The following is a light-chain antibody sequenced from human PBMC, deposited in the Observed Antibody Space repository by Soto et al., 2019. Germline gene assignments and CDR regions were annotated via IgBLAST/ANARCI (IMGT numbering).Light chain of an antibody. CDR1: QDISHH. V-gene: IGKV1-16*01. CDR3: QHYNTYPIT. CDR2: AAS. Sequence: DIHMTQSPSSLSASVGDRVTITCRASQDISHHLAWFQQKPGKAPRSLISAASTLQSGVPSRFSGSGSGTDFTLTISSLQPEDFATYYCQHYNTYPITFGQGTRVEIK. J-gene: IGKJ5*01.